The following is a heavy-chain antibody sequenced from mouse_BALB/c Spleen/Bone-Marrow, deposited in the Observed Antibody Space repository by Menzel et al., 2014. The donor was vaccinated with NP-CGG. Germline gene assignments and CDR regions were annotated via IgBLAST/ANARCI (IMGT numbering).Heavy chain of an antibody. CDR2: IDPANGNT. Sequence: VQLQQSGAELVKPGASVKLSCTASGFNIKDTYMHWVKQRPEQGLEWIGRIDPANGNTEYDPKFQGEATITADTSSNTAYLQLSSLTSEDTAVYYCARPIFLWGQGTSVTVSS. CDR3: ARPIFL. CDR1: GFNIKDTY. J-gene: IGHJ4*01. V-gene: IGHV14-3*02.